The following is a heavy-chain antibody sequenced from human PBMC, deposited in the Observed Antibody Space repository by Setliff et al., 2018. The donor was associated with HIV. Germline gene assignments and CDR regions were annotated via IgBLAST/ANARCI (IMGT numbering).Heavy chain of an antibody. D-gene: IGHD6-19*01. J-gene: IGHJ6*03. CDR3: AKGVAGLQYYYYYMDV. V-gene: IGHV4-39*01. CDR1: GGSFRSSRYY. CDR2: IHYGGFF. Sequence: SETLSLTCTVSGGSFRSSRYYWGWIRQPPGKGLEWIGNIHYGGFFWYSPSLKSRVTISVDTSKNQFSLKLSSVTAADTAVYYCAKGVAGLQYYYYYMDVWGKGTTVTAP.